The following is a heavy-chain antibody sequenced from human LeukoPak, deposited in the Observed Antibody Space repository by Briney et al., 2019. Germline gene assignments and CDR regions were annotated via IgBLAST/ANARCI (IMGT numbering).Heavy chain of an antibody. Sequence: SETLSLTCTVSGYAITSGGFSWNWIRQPPGKGLEWIGCIYDRGPAHYNPSLKSRFTISVDRPKNQFFLNVTSLTAADTAVYYCARSRQASGLFNSWGQGTLVTVSS. CDR1: GYAITSGGFS. D-gene: IGHD3-10*01. CDR2: IYDRGPA. CDR3: ARSRQASGLFNS. J-gene: IGHJ5*01. V-gene: IGHV4-30-2*01.